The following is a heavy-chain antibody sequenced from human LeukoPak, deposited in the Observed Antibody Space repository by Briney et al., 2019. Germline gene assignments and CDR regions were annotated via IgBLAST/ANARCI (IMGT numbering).Heavy chain of an antibody. CDR1: GLGSSIYW. CDR2: MNEDGSEK. J-gene: IGHJ4*02. Sequence: GGPLSLSCEASGLGSSIYWISGVRKAPGKGLEWVANMNEDGSEKNYVDSVKGRFTISRDNAQDSLYLQMNSLRAEDTAVYYCARDRGYSNFDYWGQGTLLTVSS. CDR3: ARDRGYSNFDY. D-gene: IGHD4-11*01. V-gene: IGHV3-7*01.